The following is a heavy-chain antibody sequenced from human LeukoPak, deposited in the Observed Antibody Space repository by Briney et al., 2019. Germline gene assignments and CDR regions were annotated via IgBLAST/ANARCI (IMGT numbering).Heavy chain of an antibody. Sequence: PGGSLRLSCAASGFTFSSYAMSWVRQAPRKGLEWVSAISGSGGSTYYADSVKGRSTISRDNSKNTLYLQMNSLRAEDTAVYYCAKDSSVVVVVATDFDYWGQGTLVTVSS. CDR2: ISGSGGST. V-gene: IGHV3-23*01. J-gene: IGHJ4*02. D-gene: IGHD2-15*01. CDR1: GFTFSSYA. CDR3: AKDSSVVVVVATDFDY.